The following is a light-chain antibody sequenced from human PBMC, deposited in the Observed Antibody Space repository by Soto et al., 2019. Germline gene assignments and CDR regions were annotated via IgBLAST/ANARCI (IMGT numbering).Light chain of an antibody. CDR2: STN. V-gene: IGLV8-61*01. J-gene: IGLJ3*02. Sequence: QTVVTQEPSFSVSPGGTVTLTCGLSSGSVSTSYYPIWYQQTPGQAPRTLIYSTNTRSSGVPDRFSGSILGNKAALTITGAQADDESDYYCVRYMGSGIWVFGGGTKVTVL. CDR1: SGSVSTSYY. CDR3: VRYMGSGIWV.